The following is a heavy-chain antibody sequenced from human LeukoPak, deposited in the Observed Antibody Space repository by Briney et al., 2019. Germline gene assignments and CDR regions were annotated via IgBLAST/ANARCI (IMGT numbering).Heavy chain of an antibody. CDR3: ANSVGVVLLYY. CDR1: GGSISSSSYY. Sequence: KPSETLSLTCTVSGGSISSSSYYWSWIRQPAGKGLEWIGHIYTNGRTDYNPSLKSRVTISVDKSKNQFALRLSSVTAADTAVYYCANSVGVVLLYYWGQGTLVTVSS. CDR2: IYTNGRT. V-gene: IGHV4-61*09. D-gene: IGHD2-21*01. J-gene: IGHJ4*02.